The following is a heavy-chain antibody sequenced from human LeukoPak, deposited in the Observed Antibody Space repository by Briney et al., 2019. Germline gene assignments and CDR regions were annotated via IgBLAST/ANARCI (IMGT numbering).Heavy chain of an antibody. D-gene: IGHD1-7*01. V-gene: IGHV5-51*01. CDR3: ARLSTAGTTISPFAY. CDR1: EYSFTNYW. CDR2: IYPGDSDT. J-gene: IGHJ4*02. Sequence: GESLQISCKASEYSFTNYWIGRVRQMPGKGLEWMGIIYPGDSDTRYSPSFQGHVTISADKSINTAYLQWSSLKASDTAMYYCARLSTAGTTISPFAYWGQGTLVTVSS.